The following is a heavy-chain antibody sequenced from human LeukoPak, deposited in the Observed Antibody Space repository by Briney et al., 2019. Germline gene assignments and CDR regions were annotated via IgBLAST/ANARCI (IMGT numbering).Heavy chain of an antibody. J-gene: IGHJ4*02. V-gene: IGHV1-69*02. CDR1: GGTFSSYT. CDR3: ARGGTTQYFGY. CDR2: IIPILGIA. Sequence: EASVKVSCKASGGTFSSYTISWVRQAPGQGLEWMGRIIPILGIANYAQKFQGRVTITADKSTSAAYMELSSLRSEDAAVYYCARGGTTQYFGYWGQGTLVTVSS. D-gene: IGHD4-17*01.